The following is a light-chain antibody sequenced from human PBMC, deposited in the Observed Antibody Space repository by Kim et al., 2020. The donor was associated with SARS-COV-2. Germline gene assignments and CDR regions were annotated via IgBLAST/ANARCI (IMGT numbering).Light chain of an antibody. V-gene: IGKV3-15*01. CDR2: GAY. CDR3: HQYGTWPWT. Sequence: VMMTQSPATLSVSPGERVTLSCGASQSVSSRYLSWYQHKPGQAPRLLIYGAYSRATGVPARFSGSGSGTEFTLTISSLQSDDVALYYCHQYGTWPWTFGQGTKVDIK. CDR1: QSVSSRY. J-gene: IGKJ1*01.